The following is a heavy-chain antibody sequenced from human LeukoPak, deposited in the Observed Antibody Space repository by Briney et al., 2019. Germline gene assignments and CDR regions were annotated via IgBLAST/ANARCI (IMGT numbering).Heavy chain of an antibody. CDR2: IYYSGST. CDR1: GGSISSSSYY. Sequence: SETLSLTCTVSGGSISSSSYYWGWIRQPPGKGLEWIGSIYYSGSTYYNPSLKSRVTISVDTSKNQFSLKLSSVTAADTAVYYCARVQYYYGSGSFSLPDYWGQGTLVTVFS. D-gene: IGHD3-10*01. V-gene: IGHV4-39*07. CDR3: ARVQYYYGSGSFSLPDY. J-gene: IGHJ4*02.